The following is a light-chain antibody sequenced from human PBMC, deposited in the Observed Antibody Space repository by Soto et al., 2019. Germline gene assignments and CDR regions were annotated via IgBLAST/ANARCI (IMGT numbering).Light chain of an antibody. CDR2: GAS. V-gene: IGKV3-20*01. J-gene: IGKJ4*01. Sequence: IVLTQSPGTLSLSPGERATLSCRARQSVSSSYLAWYQQKPGQAPRLLIYGASSRATGIPDRFSGSGSGTDFTLTISRLEPEDFAVYYCQQYGSSPKLTFGGGTKVEIK. CDR3: QQYGSSPKLT. CDR1: QSVSSSY.